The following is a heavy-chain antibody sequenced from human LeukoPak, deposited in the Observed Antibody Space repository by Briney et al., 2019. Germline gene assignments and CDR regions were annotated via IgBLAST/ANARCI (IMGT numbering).Heavy chain of an antibody. Sequence: PGGSLRLSCVASGFTFSDYDMHWVRQVTGKGLEWVSAIGNAGGTYYPDSVKGRFTISRENAKNSLYLQMDSLRAGDTAVYYCVRAAIVRGVITYDYXGQGTLVTVSS. J-gene: IGHJ4*02. CDR3: VRAAIVRGVITYDY. V-gene: IGHV3-13*01. D-gene: IGHD3-10*01. CDR2: IGNAGGT. CDR1: GFTFSDYD.